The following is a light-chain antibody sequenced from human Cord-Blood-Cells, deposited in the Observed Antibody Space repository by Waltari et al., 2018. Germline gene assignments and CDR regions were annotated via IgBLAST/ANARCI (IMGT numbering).Light chain of an antibody. V-gene: IGLV1-47*01. Sequence: QSVLTQPPSASGTPGQRVTISCSGSSSTIGSNYVYWYPQLPGTAPKLLIYRNKQRPSGVPDRFSGSKSGTSASLAISGLRSEDEADYYCAAWDDSLSGWVFGGGTKLTVL. CDR2: RNK. CDR1: SSTIGSNY. CDR3: AAWDDSLSGWV. J-gene: IGLJ3*02.